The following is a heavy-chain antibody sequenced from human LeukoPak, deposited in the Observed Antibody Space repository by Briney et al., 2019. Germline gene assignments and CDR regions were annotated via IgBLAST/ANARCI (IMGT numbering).Heavy chain of an antibody. J-gene: IGHJ4*02. Sequence: SETLSLTCTVSGGSISSYYWSWIRQPPGKGLEWSGYIYYSGSTNYNPSLKSRVTISVDTSKNQFSLKLSSVTAADTAVYYCARLSRSGWYRGSFDYWGQGTLVTVSS. V-gene: IGHV4-59*08. CDR2: IYYSGST. CDR3: ARLSRSGWYRGSFDY. D-gene: IGHD6-19*01. CDR1: GGSISSYY.